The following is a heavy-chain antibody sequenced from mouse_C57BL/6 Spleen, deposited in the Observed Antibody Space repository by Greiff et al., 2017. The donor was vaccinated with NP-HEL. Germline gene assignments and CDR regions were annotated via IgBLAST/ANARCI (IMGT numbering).Heavy chain of an antibody. CDR1: GYTFTSYG. CDR3: ARSHYDGYYGAMDD. CDR2: IYPRSGNT. V-gene: IGHV1-81*01. D-gene: IGHD2-3*01. Sequence: VQLVESGAELARPGASVKLSCKASGYTFTSYGISWVKQRTGQGLEWIGEIYPRSGNTYYNEKFKGKATLTADKSSSTAYMELSSLTSEDSAVYCCARSHYDGYYGAMDDWGKGTSVTVSS. J-gene: IGHJ4*01.